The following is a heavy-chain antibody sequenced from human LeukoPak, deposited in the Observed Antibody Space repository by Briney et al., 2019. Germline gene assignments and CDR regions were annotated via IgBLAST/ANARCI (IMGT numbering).Heavy chain of an antibody. CDR1: GFTFSSYG. J-gene: IGHJ4*02. CDR3: AKDKTPPRIVEAPDY. CDR2: IRYDGSNK. Sequence: PGGSLRLSCAASGFTFSSYGMHWVRQAPGKGLEWVAFIRYDGSNKYYADSVKGRFTISRDNSKNTLYLQMNSLRAEDTAVYYCAKDKTPPRIVEAPDYWGQGTLVTVSS. V-gene: IGHV3-30*02. D-gene: IGHD1-26*01.